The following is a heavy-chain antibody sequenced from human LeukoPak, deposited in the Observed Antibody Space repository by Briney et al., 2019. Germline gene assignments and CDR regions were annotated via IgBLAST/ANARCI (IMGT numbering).Heavy chain of an antibody. J-gene: IGHJ4*02. D-gene: IGHD3-3*01. Sequence: GGSLRLSCVASGFTFSSYAMHWVRQAPGKGLEWVAVISYDGSNKYYADSVKGRFTISRDNSKNTLYLQMNSLRAEDTAVYYCAREYYDFWSDPRIDYWGRGTLVTVSS. CDR1: GFTFSSYA. CDR2: ISYDGSNK. V-gene: IGHV3-30-3*01. CDR3: AREYYDFWSDPRIDY.